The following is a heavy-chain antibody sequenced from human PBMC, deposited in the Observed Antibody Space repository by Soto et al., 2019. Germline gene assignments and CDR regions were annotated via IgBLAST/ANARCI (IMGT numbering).Heavy chain of an antibody. CDR2: INSSDSDT. CDR1: GYSFTTYL. CDR3: ARVGHDYSNSGMDC. J-gene: IGHJ6*02. D-gene: IGHD4-4*01. V-gene: IGHV5-10-1*01. Sequence: PGASLKISCKASGYSFTTYLITWVRQMPGKGLEWLEKINSSDSDTNYSPSFQGHVTISADKSISTVCLQWNSLKASDTAMYYCARVGHDYSNSGMDCWGQGTTVTVSS.